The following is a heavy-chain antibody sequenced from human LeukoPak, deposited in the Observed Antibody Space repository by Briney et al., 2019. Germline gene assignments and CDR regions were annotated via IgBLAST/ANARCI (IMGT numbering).Heavy chain of an antibody. V-gene: IGHV1-58*01. CDR3: AASSYGDSSNYYYGMDV. J-gene: IGHJ6*02. Sequence: GASVKVSCKASGFTFISSAVQWVRQARGQRLEWIGWIVVGSGNTNYAQKFQERVTITRDMSTSTAYMELSSLRSEDTAVYYCAASSYGDSSNYYYGMDVWGQGTTVTVSS. D-gene: IGHD4-17*01. CDR2: IVVGSGNT. CDR1: GFTFISSA.